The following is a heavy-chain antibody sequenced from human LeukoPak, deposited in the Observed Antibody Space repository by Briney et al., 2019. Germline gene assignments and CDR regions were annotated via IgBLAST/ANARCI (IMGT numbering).Heavy chain of an antibody. CDR2: INPNSGGT. Sequence: GASVKVSCKASGYTFTGYYMHWVRQAPGQGLEWMGWINPNSGGTNYAQKFQGRVTMTRDTSISTAYMELSRLRSDDTAVYYCASSKTFRCSVITSSSGWYYFDYWGQGTLVTVSS. V-gene: IGHV1-2*02. D-gene: IGHD6-19*01. J-gene: IGHJ4*02. CDR1: GYTFTGYY. CDR3: ASSKTFRCSVITSSSGWYYFDY.